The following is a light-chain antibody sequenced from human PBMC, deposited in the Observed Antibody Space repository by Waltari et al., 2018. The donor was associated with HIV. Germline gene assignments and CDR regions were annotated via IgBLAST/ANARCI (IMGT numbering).Light chain of an antibody. Sequence: SVLTRYPSDSVASGLVVTIHRFGSSSAIENPSVNWYQHLPGAAPKLIIFRTHQRPSGVPDRFSGSQSGTSAFLTITGLLPGDEATYYCAAWDASLHVVFGGGTQLTVL. V-gene: IGLV1-44*01. CDR3: AAWDASLHVV. J-gene: IGLJ2*01. CDR1: SSAIENPS. CDR2: RTH.